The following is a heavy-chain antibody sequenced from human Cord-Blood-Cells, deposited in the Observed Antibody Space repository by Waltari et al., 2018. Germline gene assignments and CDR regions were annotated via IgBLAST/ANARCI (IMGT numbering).Heavy chain of an antibody. CDR1: GFTFDDYT. Sequence: EVQLVESGGVVVQPGGSLRLSCAASGFTFDDYTMHWVRQAPGKGLECVSLISWDGGSTYYADSVKGRFTISRDNSKNSLYLQMNSLRTEDTALYYCAKDNGDRIRGYFDYWGQGTLVTVSS. CDR2: ISWDGGST. CDR3: AKDNGDRIRGYFDY. V-gene: IGHV3-43*01. D-gene: IGHD3-10*01. J-gene: IGHJ4*02.